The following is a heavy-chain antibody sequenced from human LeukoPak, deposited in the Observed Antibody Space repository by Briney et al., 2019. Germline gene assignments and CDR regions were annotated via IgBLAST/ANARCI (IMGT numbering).Heavy chain of an antibody. CDR1: GGSISSFY. Sequence: SETLSLTCTVSGGSISSFYWSWIRQPPGKGLEWIGYINNSGSTHYTFSLKSRVTMSLDTSKNQFSLKLTSVTAADTAVYYCARTDYSNTNWFDPWGQGTLVTVSS. J-gene: IGHJ5*02. CDR2: INNSGST. CDR3: ARTDYSNTNWFDP. V-gene: IGHV4-59*12. D-gene: IGHD4-11*01.